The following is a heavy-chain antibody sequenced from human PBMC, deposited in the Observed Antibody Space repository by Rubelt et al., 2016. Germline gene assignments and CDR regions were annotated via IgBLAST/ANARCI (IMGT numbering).Heavy chain of an antibody. CDR3: ATQSTIFGVVIIRGFDY. J-gene: IGHJ4*02. CDR1: TFSSNY. D-gene: IGHD3-3*01. CDR2: INSVGITT. Sequence: TFSSNYMHWVRQAPGKGLVWVSRINSVGITTSYADSVKGRFTISRDNSKNTLYLQMNSLRAEDTAVYYCATQSTIFGVVIIRGFDYWGQGTLVTVPS. V-gene: IGHV3-74*01.